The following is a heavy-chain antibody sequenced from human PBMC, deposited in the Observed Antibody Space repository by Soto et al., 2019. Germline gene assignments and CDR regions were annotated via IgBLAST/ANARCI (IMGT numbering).Heavy chain of an antibody. J-gene: IGHJ4*02. CDR2: ISYDGSNK. D-gene: IGHD3-22*01. Sequence: QVQLVESGGGVVQPGRSLRLSCAASGFTFSSYGMHWVRQAPGKGLEWVAVISYDGSNKYYADSVKGRFTISRDNSKNTLYLQMNSLRAEDTAGYYCAKGKATMIVGTEGVDYWGQGILVTVSS. CDR1: GFTFSSYG. CDR3: AKGKATMIVGTEGVDY. V-gene: IGHV3-30*18.